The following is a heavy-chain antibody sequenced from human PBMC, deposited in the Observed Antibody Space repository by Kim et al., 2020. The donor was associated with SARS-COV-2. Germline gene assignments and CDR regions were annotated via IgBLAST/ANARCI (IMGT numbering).Heavy chain of an antibody. D-gene: IGHD6-13*01. J-gene: IGHJ4*02. Sequence: SGTLSLTCSVSGGPISSYYWSWIRQPPGQGLEWIGYVYYSGSTNYNPALKSRVTISVDTSKNQFSLRLSSVTAADTAVYYCARGLTAAGTLGYWGQGTLVTVSS. V-gene: IGHV4-59*01. CDR2: VYYSGST. CDR3: ARGLTAAGTLGY. CDR1: GGPISSYY.